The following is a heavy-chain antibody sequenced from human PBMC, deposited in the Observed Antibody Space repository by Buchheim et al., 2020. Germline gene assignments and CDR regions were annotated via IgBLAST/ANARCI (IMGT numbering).Heavy chain of an antibody. V-gene: IGHV3-7*01. D-gene: IGHD3-3*01. CDR3: VREDFWSGYYDGMDV. Sequence: EVQLVESGGGLVQPGGSLRLSCAASGFTFSSYWMSWVRQAPGKGLEWVANIKQDGSEKYYVDSVKGRFTIPRDTSKNSLYLQMNSLRAEDTAVYYCVREDFWSGYYDGMDVWGQGTT. CDR1: GFTFSSYW. J-gene: IGHJ6*02. CDR2: IKQDGSEK.